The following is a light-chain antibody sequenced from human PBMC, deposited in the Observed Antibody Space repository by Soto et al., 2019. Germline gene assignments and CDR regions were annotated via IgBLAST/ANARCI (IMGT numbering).Light chain of an antibody. J-gene: IGLJ2*01. CDR3: GTWDSSLSAVV. CDR2: GDN. Sequence: QSVLTQPPSVSAAPGQTVTISCSGSSSNIGNNYVSWYQQLPETAPKLLIYGDNKRPSGIPDRFSGSRSGTSATLGITGLQTGDEADYYCGTWDSSLSAVVFGGGTKVTVL. V-gene: IGLV1-51*01. CDR1: SSNIGNNY.